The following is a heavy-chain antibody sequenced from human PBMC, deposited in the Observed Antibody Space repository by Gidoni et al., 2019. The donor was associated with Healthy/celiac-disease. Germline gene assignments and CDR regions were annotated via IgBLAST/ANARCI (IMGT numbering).Heavy chain of an antibody. V-gene: IGHV3-64D*06. CDR3: VTRWLQKGQDFNY. CDR2: ISSNGGST. Sequence: EVQLVESGGGLVQPGGSLRLSCSASGFTSSSYAMHWVRQSPGTGLEYVSAISSNGGSTYYADSVKGRFTISRDNSKNTLYLQMSSLRAEDTAVYYCVTRWLQKGQDFNYWGQGTLVTVSS. D-gene: IGHD5-12*01. J-gene: IGHJ4*02. CDR1: GFTSSSYA.